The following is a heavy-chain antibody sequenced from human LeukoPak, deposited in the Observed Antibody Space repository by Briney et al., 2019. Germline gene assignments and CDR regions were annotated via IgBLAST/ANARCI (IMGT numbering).Heavy chain of an antibody. J-gene: IGHJ4*02. CDR3: AKWGDYDILTGYYVPDY. V-gene: IGHV3-23*01. D-gene: IGHD3-9*01. CDR1: GFTFSSYA. CDR2: ITGSDGSS. Sequence: GGSLRLSCAASGFTFSSYAMSWVRQAPGKGLEWVSAITGSDGSSYYADSVKGRFTISRDNSKNTLYLQVNSLRAEDTAVYYCAKWGDYDILTGYYVPDYWGQGTLVTVSS.